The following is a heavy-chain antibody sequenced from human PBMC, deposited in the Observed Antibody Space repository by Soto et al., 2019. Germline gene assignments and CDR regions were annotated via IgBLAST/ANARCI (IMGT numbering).Heavy chain of an antibody. V-gene: IGHV3-48*02. D-gene: IGHD2-15*01. Sequence: GGSLRLSCAASGFTFSSYSMNWVRQAPGKGLEWVSYISSSSSTIYYADSVKGRFTISRDNAKNSLYLQMNSLRDEDTAVYYCAREGPICSGGSCYYYYYGMDVWGQGTTVTVSS. J-gene: IGHJ6*02. CDR2: ISSSSSTI. CDR3: AREGPICSGGSCYYYYYGMDV. CDR1: GFTFSSYS.